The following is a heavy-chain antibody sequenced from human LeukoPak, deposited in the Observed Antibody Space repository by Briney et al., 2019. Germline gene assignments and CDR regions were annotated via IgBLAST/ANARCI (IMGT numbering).Heavy chain of an antibody. CDR1: RGTINYHY. CDR2: IPYSGST. Sequence: SETLSLTCTVSRGTINYHYWSWIRQPPGKGLEWIGYIPYSGSTNYNPSLKSRVTILVDTSKNKLSLNLTSVTAADTAVYYCARARYCSSATCYCDYWGQGTLVTVSS. J-gene: IGHJ4*02. CDR3: ARARYCSSATCYCDY. V-gene: IGHV4-59*11. D-gene: IGHD2-2*01.